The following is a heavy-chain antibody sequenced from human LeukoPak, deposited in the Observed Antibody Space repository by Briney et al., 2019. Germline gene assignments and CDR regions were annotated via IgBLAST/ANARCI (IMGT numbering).Heavy chain of an antibody. J-gene: IGHJ4*02. CDR2: INPSGGST. Sequence: GASVKVSCKASGYTFTSYYMHWVRQAHGQGLEWMGIINPSGGSTSYAQKFQGRVTMTRDMSTSTVYMELSSLRSEDTAVYYCARGGGDYYYDSRPFDYWGQGTLVTVSS. CDR1: GYTFTSYY. CDR3: ARGGGDYYYDSRPFDY. D-gene: IGHD3-22*01. V-gene: IGHV1-46*01.